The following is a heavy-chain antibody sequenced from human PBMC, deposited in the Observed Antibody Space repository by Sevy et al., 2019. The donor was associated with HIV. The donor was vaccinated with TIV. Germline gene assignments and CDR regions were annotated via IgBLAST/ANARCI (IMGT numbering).Heavy chain of an antibody. CDR2: IYTSGST. J-gene: IGHJ4*02. Sequence: SETLSLTCTVSSGSINRGNYYWSWIRQPAGKGLEWVGHIYTSGSTNYNPSLKSRVTMSVDTSKNQFSLNVISLTAADTAAYYCARGVPVPGGFDCWGQGTLVTVSS. D-gene: IGHD6-19*01. CDR1: SGSINRGNYY. V-gene: IGHV4-61*09. CDR3: ARGVPVPGGFDC.